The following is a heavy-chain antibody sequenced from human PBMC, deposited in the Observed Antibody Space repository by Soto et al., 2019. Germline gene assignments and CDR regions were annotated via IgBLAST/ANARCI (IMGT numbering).Heavy chain of an antibody. D-gene: IGHD5-18*01. CDR1: GYSFTSYW. J-gene: IGHJ6*02. Sequence: GESLKISCKGAGYSFTSYWIGWLRQMPGKGLEWMGIIYPGDSDTRYSPSFQGQVTISADKSISTAYLQWSSLKASDTAMYYCASSSYGYQYYYYYYGMDVWGQGTTVTVSS. V-gene: IGHV5-51*01. CDR2: IYPGDSDT. CDR3: ASSSYGYQYYYYYYGMDV.